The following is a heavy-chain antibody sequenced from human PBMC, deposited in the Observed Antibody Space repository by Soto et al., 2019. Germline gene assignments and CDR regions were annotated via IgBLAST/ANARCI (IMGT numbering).Heavy chain of an antibody. D-gene: IGHD2-8*01. Sequence: QVHLVESGGGVVQPGRSLRLSCAASVFTFSSYGMHWVRQAPGRGLEWVAVVTYDGSNKFYADSVKGRFTISRDNSKNTLYLKMNSLRAEDTAVYYCAKDSSRYCTNRVCFSGGTDYWGQGTLVTVSS. V-gene: IGHV3-30*18. CDR2: VTYDGSNK. CDR1: VFTFSSYG. CDR3: AKDSSRYCTNRVCFSGGTDY. J-gene: IGHJ4*02.